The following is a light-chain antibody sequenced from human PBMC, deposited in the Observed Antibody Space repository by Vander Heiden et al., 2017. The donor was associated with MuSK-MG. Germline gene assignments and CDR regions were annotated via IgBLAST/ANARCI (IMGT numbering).Light chain of an antibody. CDR1: QSVSRY. V-gene: IGKV3-11*01. Sequence: EIVLTHSPGPLSLSAGEGATLSCRASQSVSRYLGWYQQKPGQAPRLLIYDISTRATGTPARCSGSGSGTDFTLTINSLEPEDFAVYYCQHRSDWPLFTFGPGTRVEIK. CDR3: QHRSDWPLFT. J-gene: IGKJ3*01. CDR2: DIS.